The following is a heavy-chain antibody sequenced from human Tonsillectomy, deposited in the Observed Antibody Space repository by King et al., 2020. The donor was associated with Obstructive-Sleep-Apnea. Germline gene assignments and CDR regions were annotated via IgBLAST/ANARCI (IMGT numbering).Heavy chain of an antibody. V-gene: IGHV4-4*07. D-gene: IGHD2-15*01. Sequence: VQLQESGPGLVKPSETLSLTCTVSGGSITNSYWSWIRQPAGKGLEWFGSIYSGGITKYNPSLTGRVSMSVDTSKKQVSLKLSSVTAADTAVYYCARDRGISAFDIWGQGTMVTVSA. CDR1: GGSITNSY. CDR2: IYSGGIT. J-gene: IGHJ3*02. CDR3: ARDRGISAFDI.